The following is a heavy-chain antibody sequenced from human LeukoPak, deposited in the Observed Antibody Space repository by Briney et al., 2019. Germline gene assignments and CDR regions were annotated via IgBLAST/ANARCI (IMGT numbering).Heavy chain of an antibody. Sequence: SETLSLTCTVSGGSISSYYWSWIRQAPGKGLEWIGSIYYSGSTYYHPSLKSRVSISVDTSKNQFSLKLGSVTAADTAVYYCAIHPGGLLRLAAAGTVWCDPWGGGTLVTVST. CDR3: AIHPGGLLRLAAAGTVWCDP. CDR2: IYYSGST. J-gene: IGHJ5*02. D-gene: IGHD6-13*01. CDR1: GGSISSYY. V-gene: IGHV4-59*05.